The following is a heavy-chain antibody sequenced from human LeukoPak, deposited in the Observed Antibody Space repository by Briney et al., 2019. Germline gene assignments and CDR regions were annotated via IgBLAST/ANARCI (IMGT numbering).Heavy chain of an antibody. CDR2: INHSGST. V-gene: IGHV4-4*02. CDR3: ARGRGGSGSYYRFAYYGMDV. CDR1: GGSISSSNW. J-gene: IGHJ6*02. D-gene: IGHD3-10*01. Sequence: SETLSLTCAVSGGSISSSNWWSWVRQPPGKGLEWIGGINHSGSTNYNPSLKSRVTISVDTSKNQFSLKLSSVTAADTAVYYCARGRGGSGSYYRFAYYGMDVWGQGTTVTVSS.